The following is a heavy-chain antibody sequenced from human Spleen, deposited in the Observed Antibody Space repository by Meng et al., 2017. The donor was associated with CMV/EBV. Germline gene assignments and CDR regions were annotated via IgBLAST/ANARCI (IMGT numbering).Heavy chain of an antibody. J-gene: IGHJ4*02. Sequence: ASVKVSCKASGYSFTSYGISWVRQAPGQGLEWMGWIDTYKGDTNYLHKVQGRVTLTTDTSTTTAYMELRSLRSDDTAIFYCARRSRNGYSSEIDYWGQGTLVTVS. D-gene: IGHD5-24*01. CDR1: GYSFTSYG. CDR3: ARRSRNGYSSEIDY. CDR2: IDTYKGDT. V-gene: IGHV1-18*01.